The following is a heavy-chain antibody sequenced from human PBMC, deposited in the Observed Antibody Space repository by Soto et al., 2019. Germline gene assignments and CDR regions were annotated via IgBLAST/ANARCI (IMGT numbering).Heavy chain of an antibody. CDR3: ARDGYEVTGTTVDYYYYGMDV. V-gene: IGHV3-7*03. J-gene: IGHJ6*02. CDR2: IKQDGSEK. Sequence: QPGGSLRLSCAASGFTFSSYWMSWVRQAPGKGLEWVANIKQDGSEKYYVDSVKGRFTISRDNAKNSLYLQMNSLRAEDTAVYYCARDGYEVTGTTVDYYYYGMDVWGQGTTVTVSS. D-gene: IGHD1-7*01. CDR1: GFTFSSYW.